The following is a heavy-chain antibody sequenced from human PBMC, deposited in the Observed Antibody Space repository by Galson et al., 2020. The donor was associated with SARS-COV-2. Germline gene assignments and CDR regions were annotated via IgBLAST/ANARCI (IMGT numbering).Heavy chain of an antibody. CDR3: AREWGYYGSGSSSYYYYGMDV. Sequence: GESLKISCAASGFTFSSYGMHWVRQAPGKGLEWVAVIWYDGSNKYYADSVKGRFTISRDNSKNTLYLQMNSLRAEDTAVYYCAREWGYYGSGSSSYYYYGMDVWGQGTTVTVSS. CDR2: IWYDGSNK. D-gene: IGHD3-10*01. V-gene: IGHV3-33*01. J-gene: IGHJ6*02. CDR1: GFTFSSYG.